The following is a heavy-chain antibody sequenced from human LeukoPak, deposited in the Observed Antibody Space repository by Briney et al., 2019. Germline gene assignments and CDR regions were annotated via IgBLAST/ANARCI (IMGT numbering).Heavy chain of an antibody. V-gene: IGHV4-30-4*01. D-gene: IGHD3-22*01. CDR1: GGSISSGDYY. CDR2: IYYSGST. CDR3: AREGNSAMIVDFDY. Sequence: SETLSLTCTVSGGSISSGDYYWSWIRQPPGKGLEWIGYIYYSGSTYYNPSLKSRVTISVDTSKNQFSLKLSSVTAADTAVYYCAREGNSAMIVDFDYWGQGTLVTVSS. J-gene: IGHJ4*02.